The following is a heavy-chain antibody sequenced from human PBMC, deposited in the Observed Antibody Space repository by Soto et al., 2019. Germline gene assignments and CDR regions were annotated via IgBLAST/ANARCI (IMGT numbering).Heavy chain of an antibody. CDR1: GVSISGGVHS. Sequence: QVQLQESGPGLVKPSETLSLTCTVSGVSISGGVHSWSWIRQPPGKGLDWIGHIFYIGSSYYNPSLKSRLTISVDTSKNQFALRLSSVTAAATAVYYCAIEIMPLTNEVYFDLWCGGAPGSVS. D-gene: IGHD2-8*01. CDR3: AIEIMPLTNEVYFDL. CDR2: IFYIGSS. J-gene: IGHJ2*01. V-gene: IGHV4-30-4*01.